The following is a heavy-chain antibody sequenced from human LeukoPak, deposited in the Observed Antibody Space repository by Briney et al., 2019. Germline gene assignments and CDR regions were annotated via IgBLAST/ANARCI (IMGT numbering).Heavy chain of an antibody. J-gene: IGHJ4*02. CDR3: ARGRPEYRYYFDY. CDR1: GDSISDYY. CDR2: IYYSGST. V-gene: IGHV4-59*01. D-gene: IGHD6-6*01. Sequence: SETLSLTCTVSGDSISDYYWSWIRQPPGKGLEWIGYIYYSGSTNYNPSLKSRVTISVDTSKNQFSLKLSSVTAADTAVYYCARGRPEYRYYFDYWGQGTLVTVSS.